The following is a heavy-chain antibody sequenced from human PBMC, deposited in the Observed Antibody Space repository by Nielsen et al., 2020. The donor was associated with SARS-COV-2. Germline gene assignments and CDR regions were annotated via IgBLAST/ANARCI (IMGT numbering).Heavy chain of an antibody. J-gene: IGHJ6*02. V-gene: IGHV3-48*03. CDR1: GFTFSSYE. D-gene: IGHD3-9*01. Sequence: GGSLRLSCAASGFTFSSYEMNWVRQALGKGLEWVSYISSSGSTIYYADSVKGRFTISRDNAKNSLYLQMNSLRAEDTAVYYCARDLDYDILTGYYSGMDVWGQGTTVTVSS. CDR3: ARDLDYDILTGYYSGMDV. CDR2: ISSSGSTI.